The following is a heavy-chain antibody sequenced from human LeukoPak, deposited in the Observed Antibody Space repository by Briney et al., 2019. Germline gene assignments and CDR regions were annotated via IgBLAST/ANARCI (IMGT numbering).Heavy chain of an antibody. CDR2: IKQDGSEA. CDR1: GFTFSNHW. V-gene: IGHV3-7*03. J-gene: IGHJ4*02. Sequence: PGGSLRLSCAASGFTFSNHWMSWVRQAPGKGLEWVANIKQDGSEAYDGDSVKGRFTISRDNAKNSLYLQMNSLRADDTAVYYCAPQWLILGAFDYWGQGTLVTVSS. CDR3: APQWLILGAFDY. D-gene: IGHD6-19*01.